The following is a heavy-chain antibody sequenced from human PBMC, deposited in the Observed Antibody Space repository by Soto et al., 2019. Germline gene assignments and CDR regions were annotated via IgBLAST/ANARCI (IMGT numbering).Heavy chain of an antibody. Sequence: QVQLVESGGGVVQPGRSLRLSCAASGFTFSSYAMHWVRQAPGKGLEWVAVISYDGSNKYYADSVKGRFTISRDNSKNTLYLQMNSLRAEDTALYYCARASHYWGQGTLVTVSS. J-gene: IGHJ4*02. CDR2: ISYDGSNK. CDR1: GFTFSSYA. V-gene: IGHV3-30-3*01. CDR3: ARASHY.